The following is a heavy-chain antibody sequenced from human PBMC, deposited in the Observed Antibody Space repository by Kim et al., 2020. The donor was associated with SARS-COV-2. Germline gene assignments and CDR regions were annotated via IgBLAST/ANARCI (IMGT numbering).Heavy chain of an antibody. CDR1: GFNFNVRW. Sequence: GGSLRLSCAASGFNFNVRWIHWVRQAPGKGLVWVSRIVGDGGYTTSADSVKGLSTTSRDNARNTVYQQMNRLRADETAVYYCARDNSYSMDVWGQDTTDT. V-gene: IGHV3-74*01. CDR2: IVGDGGYT. J-gene: IGHJ6*02. CDR3: ARDNSYSMDV.